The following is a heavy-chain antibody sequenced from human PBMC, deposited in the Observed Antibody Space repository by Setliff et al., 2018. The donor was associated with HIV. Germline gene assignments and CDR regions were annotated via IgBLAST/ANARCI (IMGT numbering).Heavy chain of an antibody. CDR1: GYTFTDYF. V-gene: IGHV1-2*02. CDR2: IGPNHGDT. J-gene: IGHJ4*02. CDR3: ARQLSNSLDF. D-gene: IGHD7-27*01. Sequence: GASVKVSCKASGYTFTDYFIHWVRQAPGQGLEWMGWIGPNHGDTRLAETFRGRVTMTRDTSLNTAYVELSGLRSDDTAVYFCARQLSNSLDFWGQGTLVTVS.